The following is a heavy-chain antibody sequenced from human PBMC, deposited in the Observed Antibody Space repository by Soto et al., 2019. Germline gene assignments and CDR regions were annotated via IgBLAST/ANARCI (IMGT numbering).Heavy chain of an antibody. CDR2: IIPIFGTT. D-gene: IGHD3-22*01. CDR1: GGTFGSDA. V-gene: IGHV1-69*06. J-gene: IGHJ5*02. Sequence: QVHLMQSGAEVKKPGSSVKVSCKASGGTFGSDAITWVRQAPGQGLEWVGRIIPIFGTTNYAQNLQGRVTISADKSALTAYMELHSLTSDDTALYYCARDMTDSGYCTNWLDPWGQGTQVTVSS. CDR3: ARDMTDSGYCTNWLDP.